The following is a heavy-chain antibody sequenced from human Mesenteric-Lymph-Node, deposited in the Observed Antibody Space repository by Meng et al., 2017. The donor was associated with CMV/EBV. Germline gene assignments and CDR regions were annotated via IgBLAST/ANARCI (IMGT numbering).Heavy chain of an antibody. CDR2: IYSGGST. J-gene: IGHJ5*02. V-gene: IGHV3-66*02. D-gene: IGHD3-3*01. Sequence: LSCAASGFTVSSTYMSWVRQAPGKGLEWVSVIYSGGSTYYADSVKGRFTISRDNSKNTLYLQMNSLRAEDTAVYYCARGGWLVSAFDPWGQGTLVTVSS. CDR3: ARGGWLVSAFDP. CDR1: GFTVSSTY.